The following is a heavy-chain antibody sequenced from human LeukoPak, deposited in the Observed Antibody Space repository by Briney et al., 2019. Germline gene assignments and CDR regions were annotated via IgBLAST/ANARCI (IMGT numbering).Heavy chain of an antibody. Sequence: GASVKVSCKASGYTFTSYGISWVRQAPGQGLEWMGWISAYNGNTNYAQKLQGRVTMTTDTSTSTAYMELRSLRSDDTAVYYCASCGSCYSDYYYYYGVDVWGQGTTVTVSS. J-gene: IGHJ6*02. D-gene: IGHD2-15*01. V-gene: IGHV1-18*01. CDR2: ISAYNGNT. CDR3: ASCGSCYSDYYYYYGVDV. CDR1: GYTFTSYG.